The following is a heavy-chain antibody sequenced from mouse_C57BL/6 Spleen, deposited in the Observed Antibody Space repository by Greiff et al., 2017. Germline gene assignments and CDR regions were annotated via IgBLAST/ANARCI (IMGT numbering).Heavy chain of an antibody. V-gene: IGHV1-82*01. CDR2: IYPGDGDT. CDR1: GYAFSSSW. J-gene: IGHJ2*01. CDR3: ARHSSDY. Sequence: VQLQQSGPELVKPGASVKISCKASGYAFSSSWMNWVKQRPGKGLEWIGRIYPGDGDTNYNGKFKGKATLTADKSPSTAYMQLSSLTSEDSAVYFCARHSSDYWGQGTTLTVSS.